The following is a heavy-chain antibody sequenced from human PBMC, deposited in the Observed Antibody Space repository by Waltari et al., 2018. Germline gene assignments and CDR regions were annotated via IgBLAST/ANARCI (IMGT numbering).Heavy chain of an antibody. CDR3: ARQPIEGNLPDWFDP. CDR2: IHHSGSA. Sequence: QVQLQQSGPGLVKPSETLSLTCTVSGYSISNVYSWGWIRQPPGKGLEWIGSIHHSGSAYYNPSLNSRVTISLETSKNQFSLKLTSVAATDTAIYYCARQPIEGNLPDWFDPWGQGTLVTVSS. J-gene: IGHJ5*02. V-gene: IGHV4-38-2*02. CDR1: GYSISNVYS. D-gene: IGHD1-1*01.